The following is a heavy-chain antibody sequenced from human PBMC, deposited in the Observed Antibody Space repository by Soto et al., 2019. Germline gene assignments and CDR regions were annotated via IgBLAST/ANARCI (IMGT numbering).Heavy chain of an antibody. Sequence: QITLKESGPTLVKPTQTLTLTCTFSGFSLSTSGVGVGWIRQPPGKALEWLALIYWDDEKRYSPSLGSRLTITKDTSKNQVVLRMTSVDPVDTATYYCARRGSGCSGGICYGWAYFDYWGQGALVTVSS. CDR3: ARRGSGCSGGICYGWAYFDY. D-gene: IGHD2-15*01. CDR1: GFSLSTSGVG. CDR2: IYWDDEK. J-gene: IGHJ4*02. V-gene: IGHV2-5*02.